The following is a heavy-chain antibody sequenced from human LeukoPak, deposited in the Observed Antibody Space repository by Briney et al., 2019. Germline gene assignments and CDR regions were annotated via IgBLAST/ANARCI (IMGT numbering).Heavy chain of an antibody. CDR2: IKQDGSDK. V-gene: IGHV3-7*01. D-gene: IGHD6-13*01. J-gene: IGHJ4*02. CDR3: ARLSTAAADSDY. Sequence: GGSLGSSFPAPGSTFNNYWMSWFRQAQGKGLKWVANIKQDGSDKYYVDSVKGRFTISRDNAKNSLYLQMNSLRAEDTAVYYCARLSTAAADSDYWGQGTLVTVSS. CDR1: GSTFNNYW.